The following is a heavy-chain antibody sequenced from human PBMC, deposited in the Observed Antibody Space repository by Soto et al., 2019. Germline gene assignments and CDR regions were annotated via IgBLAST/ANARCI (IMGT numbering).Heavy chain of an antibody. CDR1: GYSFTSYW. J-gene: IGHJ5*02. Sequence: GESLKIYCKGSGYSFTSYWIGWVRQMPGKGLEWMGIIYPGDSDTRYSPSFQGQVTISADKSISTAYLQWSSLKASDTAMYYCARTYYDFWSGYYDWFDPWGQGTLVTVSS. V-gene: IGHV5-51*01. CDR2: IYPGDSDT. D-gene: IGHD3-3*01. CDR3: ARTYYDFWSGYYDWFDP.